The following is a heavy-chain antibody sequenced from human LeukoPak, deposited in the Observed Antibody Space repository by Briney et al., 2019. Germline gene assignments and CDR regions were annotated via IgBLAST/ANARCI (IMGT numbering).Heavy chain of an antibody. CDR1: GGPIFSYY. J-gene: IGHJ6*03. V-gene: IGHV4-4*07. Sequence: SETLSLTCTVSGGPIFSYYWSWIRQTAGKGPEWIGRLYPGVGTDYNPSLKGRVTMSVDTSKKQFALKLSAVTAADTAVYYCARLKFYDSTGYSPGHYMDVWGKGTTVTVSS. D-gene: IGHD3-22*01. CDR2: LYPGVGT. CDR3: ARLKFYDSTGYSPGHYMDV.